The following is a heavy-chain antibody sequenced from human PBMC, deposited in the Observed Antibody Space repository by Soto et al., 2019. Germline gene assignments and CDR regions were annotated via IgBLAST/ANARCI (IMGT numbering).Heavy chain of an antibody. CDR2: ISGSGGST. Sequence: EVQLLESGGGLVQHGGSLRLSCAASGFTFSSYAMSWVRQAPGKGLEWVSAISGSGGSTYYADSVKGRFTISRDNSKNTLYLQMNSLRAEDTAVYYCAKVIWGSGWENDAFDIWGQGTMVTVSS. V-gene: IGHV3-23*01. CDR3: AKVIWGSGWENDAFDI. J-gene: IGHJ3*02. D-gene: IGHD6-19*01. CDR1: GFTFSSYA.